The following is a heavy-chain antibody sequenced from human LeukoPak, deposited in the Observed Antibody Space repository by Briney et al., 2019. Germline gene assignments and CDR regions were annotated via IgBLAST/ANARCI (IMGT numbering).Heavy chain of an antibody. V-gene: IGHV1-3*01. CDR1: GYTFTSYA. CDR3: ARGRRRSLLVVPAEGWFDP. Sequence: GASVKVSCKASGYTFTSYAMHWVRQAPGQRLEWMGWINAGNGNTKYSQKFQGRVTITRDTSASTAYMELSSLRSEDTAVYYCARGRRRSLLVVPAEGWFDPWGQGTLVTASS. J-gene: IGHJ5*02. CDR2: INAGNGNT. D-gene: IGHD2-2*01.